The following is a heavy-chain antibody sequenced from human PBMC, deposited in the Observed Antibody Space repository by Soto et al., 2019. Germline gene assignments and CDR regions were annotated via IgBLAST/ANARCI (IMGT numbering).Heavy chain of an antibody. CDR2: ISPYKGNT. CDR3: ARDLDGSGSYYTDY. J-gene: IGHJ4*02. CDR1: GYTFTNYG. D-gene: IGHD3-10*01. Sequence: ASVKVSCKASGYTFTNYGISWVRQAPGQGLEWMGWISPYKGNTYYAQNLQGGVTMTTDTSTYTAYMELRRLRSDDTAVYFCARDLDGSGSYYTDYWGQGTLVTVSS. V-gene: IGHV1-18*01.